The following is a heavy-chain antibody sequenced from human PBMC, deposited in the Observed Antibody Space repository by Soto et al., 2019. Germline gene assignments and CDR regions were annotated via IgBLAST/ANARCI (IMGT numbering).Heavy chain of an antibody. CDR2: ISYDGSNK. CDR3: ARVSGRISLYANFDY. V-gene: IGHV3-30-3*01. D-gene: IGHD4-17*01. Sequence: QVPLVESGGGVVQPGRSLRLSCAASGFTFSSYAMHWVRQAPGKGLEWVAVISYDGSNKYYADSVKGRFTISRDNSKNTLYLQMNSLRAEDTAVYYCARVSGRISLYANFDYWGQGTLVTVSS. CDR1: GFTFSSYA. J-gene: IGHJ4*02.